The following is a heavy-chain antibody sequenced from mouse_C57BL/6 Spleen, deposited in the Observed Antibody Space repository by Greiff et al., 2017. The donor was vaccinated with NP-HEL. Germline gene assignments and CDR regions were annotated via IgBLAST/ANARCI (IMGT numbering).Heavy chain of an antibody. J-gene: IGHJ4*01. V-gene: IGHV1-74*01. CDR2: IHPSDSDT. Sequence: QVHVKQPGAELVKPGASVKVSCKASGYTFTSYWMHWVKQRPGQGLEWIGRIHPSDSDTNYNQKFKGKATLTVDKSSSTAYMQLSSLTSEDSAVYYCAIPYYYAMDYWGQGTSVTVSS. CDR1: GYTFTSYW. CDR3: AIPYYYAMDY.